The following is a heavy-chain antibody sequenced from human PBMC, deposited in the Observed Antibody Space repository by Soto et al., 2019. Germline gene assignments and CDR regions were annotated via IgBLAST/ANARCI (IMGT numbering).Heavy chain of an antibody. CDR2: INPNGGST. CDR3: ARDLAAADY. CDR1: GYIFINYY. Sequence: QVHLVQSGAEVKKPGASVKVSCKASGYIFINYYIHWVRQAPGQGLEWIGIINPNGGSTNYAQKYRCRVTMARETYTRTAYMDLSSLRSDDTAVNYCARDLAAADYWGQGTLVTVSS. V-gene: IGHV1-46*01. D-gene: IGHD6-13*01. J-gene: IGHJ4*02.